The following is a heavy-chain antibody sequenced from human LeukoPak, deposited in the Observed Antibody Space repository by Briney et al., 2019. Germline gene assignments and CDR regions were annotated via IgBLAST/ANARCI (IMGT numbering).Heavy chain of an antibody. CDR2: IKQDGSEK. D-gene: IGHD2-2*01. J-gene: IGHJ6*03. CDR1: GFTFSSYW. V-gene: IGHV3-7*01. CDR3: ARDVVYSDTTHYYYYMDV. Sequence: GGSLRLSCAASGFTFSSYWMSWVRQAPGKGLEWVANIKQDGSEKYYVDSVKGRFTISRDNAKNSLYLQMNSLRAEDTAVYYCARDVVYSDTTHYYYYMDVWGKGTTVTVSS.